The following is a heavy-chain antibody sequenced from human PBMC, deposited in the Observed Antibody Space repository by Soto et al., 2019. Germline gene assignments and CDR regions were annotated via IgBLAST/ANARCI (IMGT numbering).Heavy chain of an antibody. CDR2: ISGSGDST. D-gene: IGHD3-22*01. CDR3: ARTPGVITVISAFDH. V-gene: IGHV3-23*01. Sequence: PGGSLRLSCAASGFTFSSYGMTFSSYAMSWVRQAPGKGLEWVSTISGSGDSTYYADSVKGQFTISRDNSNNTLYLQMNSLRAEDTAIYFCARTPGVITVISAFDHWGQGTTVTVSS. CDR1: GFTFSSYGMTFSSYA. J-gene: IGHJ4*02.